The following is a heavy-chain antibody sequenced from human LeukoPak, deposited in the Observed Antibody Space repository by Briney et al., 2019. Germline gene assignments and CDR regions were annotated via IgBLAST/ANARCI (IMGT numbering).Heavy chain of an antibody. Sequence: SETLSLTCTVSGYSITSSNWWGWIRPPPGKGLEWIGYIYYSGSTYYNPSLKSRVTMSVDTSKNQFSLKLSSVNAVDTAVYYCNYYDSSVGWFDPWGQGTLVTVSS. CDR2: IYYSGST. V-gene: IGHV4-28*01. CDR3: NYYDSSVGWFDP. D-gene: IGHD3-22*01. J-gene: IGHJ5*02. CDR1: GYSITSSNW.